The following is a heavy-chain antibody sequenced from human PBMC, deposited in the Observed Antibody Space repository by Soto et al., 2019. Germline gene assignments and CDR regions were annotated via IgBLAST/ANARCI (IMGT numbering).Heavy chain of an antibody. Sequence: GGSLRLSCAASGFTFSSYWMSWVRQAPGKGLEWVANIKQDGSEKYYVDSVKGRFTISRDNAKNSLYLQMNSLRAEDTAVYYCARVPSYTEIAARPGFYMDVWGKGTTVTVSS. V-gene: IGHV3-7*01. CDR3: ARVPSYTEIAARPGFYMDV. J-gene: IGHJ6*03. D-gene: IGHD6-6*01. CDR2: IKQDGSEK. CDR1: GFTFSSYW.